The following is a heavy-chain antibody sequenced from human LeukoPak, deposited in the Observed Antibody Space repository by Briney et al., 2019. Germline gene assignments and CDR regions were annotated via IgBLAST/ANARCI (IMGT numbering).Heavy chain of an antibody. CDR2: IYSGGKT. V-gene: IGHV3-53*01. J-gene: IGHJ4*02. D-gene: IGHD3-22*01. CDR1: GFTVSDYY. Sequence: GGSLRLSCAVSGFTVSDYYMSWVRQAPGKGLEWVSVIYSGGKTYYADSVKGRFPISRDDSKNTLHLQMNSLRAEDTAVYYCARINYYDGSGFYRDYWGQGTLGTVSS. CDR3: ARINYYDGSGFYRDY.